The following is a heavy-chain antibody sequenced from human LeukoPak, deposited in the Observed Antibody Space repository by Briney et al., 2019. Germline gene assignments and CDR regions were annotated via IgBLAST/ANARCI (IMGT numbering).Heavy chain of an antibody. V-gene: IGHV3-30*18. D-gene: IGHD3-22*01. CDR2: IAYDAGDR. CDR1: GFTFSSYG. CDR3: AKDVGNYYDSSGQFLMRSCMDV. J-gene: IGHJ6*03. Sequence: GGSLRLSCAASGFTFSSYGMHWVRQAPGKGLEWVAVIAYDAGDRYHGDSVKGRFTISRDNSKNTLYLQMNSLRAEDTAVYYCAKDVGNYYDSSGQFLMRSCMDVWGKGTTVTVSS.